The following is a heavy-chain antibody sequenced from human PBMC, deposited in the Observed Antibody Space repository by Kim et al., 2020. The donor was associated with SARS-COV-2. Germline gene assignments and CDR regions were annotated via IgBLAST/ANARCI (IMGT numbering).Heavy chain of an antibody. V-gene: IGHV3-33*01. J-gene: IGHJ4*02. Sequence: GGSLRLSCAASGFTFSSHGMHWVRQAPGKGLEWVAVIWYDGSNKYYADSVKGRFTISRDNSKNTLYLQMNSLRAEDTAVYYCARDLNVDDSSGYYYGYWGQGTLVTVSS. CDR2: IWYDGSNK. D-gene: IGHD3-22*01. CDR3: ARDLNVDDSSGYYYGY. CDR1: GFTFSSHG.